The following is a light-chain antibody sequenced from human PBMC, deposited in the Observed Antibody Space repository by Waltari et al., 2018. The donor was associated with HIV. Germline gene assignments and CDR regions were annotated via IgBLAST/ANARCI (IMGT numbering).Light chain of an antibody. CDR2: DVT. J-gene: IGLJ1*01. V-gene: IGLV2-14*01. CDR3: NSYVAADTRI. Sequence: QSALTQPASVSGSPGQSITITCTGTSSDVGSYKSVSWYQQHPDKAPKLIIYDVTIRPSGVSNRFSGSKSGNTASLTISGLQADDEADYFCNSYVAADTRIFGPGTKVTVL. CDR1: SSDVGSYKS.